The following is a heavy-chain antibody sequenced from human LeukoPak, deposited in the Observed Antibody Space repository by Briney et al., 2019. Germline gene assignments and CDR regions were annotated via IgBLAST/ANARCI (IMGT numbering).Heavy chain of an antibody. J-gene: IGHJ6*02. CDR1: GGSISSSSYY. CDR2: IYYSGST. CDR3: ARQDYCSGGSCYISPGYYGMDV. Sequence: PSETLSLTCTVSGGSISSSSYYWGWIRQPPGKGLEWIGSIYYSGSTYYNPSLKSRVTISVDTSKNQFSLKLSSVTAADTAVYYCARQDYCSGGSCYISPGYYGMDVWGQGTTVTVSS. D-gene: IGHD2-15*01. V-gene: IGHV4-39*01.